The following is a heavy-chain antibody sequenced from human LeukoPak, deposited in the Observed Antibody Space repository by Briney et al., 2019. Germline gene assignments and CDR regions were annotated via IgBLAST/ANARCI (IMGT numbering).Heavy chain of an antibody. Sequence: SETLSLTCTVSGVSISSSNSYWGWIRQPPGKGLEWIGSIYYSGNTYYNASLKSQVSISIDTPKNQFSLRLTFVTAADTAVYYCARQTGSGLFILPGGQGTLVTVSS. CDR1: GVSISSSNSY. CDR3: ARQTGSGLFILP. V-gene: IGHV4-39*01. J-gene: IGHJ4*02. D-gene: IGHD3/OR15-3a*01. CDR2: IYYSGNT.